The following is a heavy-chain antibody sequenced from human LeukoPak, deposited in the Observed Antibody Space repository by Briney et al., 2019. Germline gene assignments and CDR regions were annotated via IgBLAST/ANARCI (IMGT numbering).Heavy chain of an antibody. Sequence: GGSLRLSCAASGFTFSSYAIHWVRQAPGKGLEYVSAISSNGGSTDYANSVKGRFTISRDNSKNTLYLQMGSLRAEDMAVYYCARESGSFEFDYWGQGTLVTVSS. J-gene: IGHJ4*02. CDR1: GFTFSSYA. V-gene: IGHV3-64*01. CDR2: ISSNGGST. CDR3: ARESGSFEFDY. D-gene: IGHD1-26*01.